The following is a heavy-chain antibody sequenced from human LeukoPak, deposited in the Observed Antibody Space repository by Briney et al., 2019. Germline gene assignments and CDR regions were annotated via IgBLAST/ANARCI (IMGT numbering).Heavy chain of an antibody. CDR1: GGSISSSSYY. J-gene: IGHJ4*02. D-gene: IGHD2-8*01. CDR3: ARGYCTNAVCSLGPTQA. CDR2: IYYSGST. Sequence: PSETLSLTCTVSGGSISSSSYYWGWIRQPPGKGLEWIGSIYYSGSTYYNPSLKSRVTISVDTSKNQSSLKLSSVTAADTAVYYCARGYCTNAVCSLGPTQAWGQGTRVTVSS. V-gene: IGHV4-39*07.